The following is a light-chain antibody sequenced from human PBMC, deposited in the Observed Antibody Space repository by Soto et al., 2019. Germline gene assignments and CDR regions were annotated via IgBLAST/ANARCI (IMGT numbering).Light chain of an antibody. CDR1: QTVSRMY. V-gene: IGKV3D-7*01. CDR3: HQDFNLPWT. Sequence: EIVLTQSPVTLSLSPGERATLSCRASQTVSRMYLSWFQQKPGQAPRLIIYGTSTRATGIPVRFSGSGSGTDFTLTISSLQPEDVAVYFCHQDFNLPWTLSQGTKVDIK. J-gene: IGKJ1*01. CDR2: GTS.